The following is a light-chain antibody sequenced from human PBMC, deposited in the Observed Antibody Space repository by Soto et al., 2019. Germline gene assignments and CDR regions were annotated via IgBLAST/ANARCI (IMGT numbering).Light chain of an antibody. CDR3: SSYTSGSTLNYV. CDR2: DVS. J-gene: IGLJ1*01. CDR1: SSDVGGYNY. V-gene: IGLV2-14*01. Sequence: QSVLPQPASVSGSPGQSITISCTGTSSDVGGYNYVSWYQQHPGKAPKLMIYDVSNRPSGVSNRFSGSKSGNTASLTISGLQAEDEADYYCSSYTSGSTLNYVFGTGTKVTVL.